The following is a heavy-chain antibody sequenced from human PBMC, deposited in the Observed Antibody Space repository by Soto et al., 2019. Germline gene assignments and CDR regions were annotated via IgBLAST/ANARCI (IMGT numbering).Heavy chain of an antibody. V-gene: IGHV4-61*01. Sequence: SETLSLTCTVSGGSVSSGSYYWSWIRQPPGKGLEWIGYIYYSGSTNYNPSLKSRVTISVDTSKNQFSLKLSSVTAADTAVYYCARDGLWFGELLYARNYYYGMDVRGQGTPVTVYS. CDR3: ARDGLWFGELLYARNYYYGMDV. D-gene: IGHD3-10*01. CDR1: GGSVSSGSYY. J-gene: IGHJ6*02. CDR2: IYYSGST.